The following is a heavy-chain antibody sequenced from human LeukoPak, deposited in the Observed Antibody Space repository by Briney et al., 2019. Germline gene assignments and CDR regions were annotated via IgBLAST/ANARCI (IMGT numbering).Heavy chain of an antibody. CDR3: AKGQYYYDSSGYFLDY. D-gene: IGHD3-22*01. Sequence: PGGSLRLSCAASGFTFDDYTMHWVRQAPGKGLEWVSLISWDGGSTYYADSVKGRFTISRDNSKNSLYLQMNSLRTEDTALYYCAKGQYYYDSSGYFLDYWGQGTLVTVSS. CDR2: ISWDGGST. CDR1: GFTFDDYT. V-gene: IGHV3-43*01. J-gene: IGHJ4*02.